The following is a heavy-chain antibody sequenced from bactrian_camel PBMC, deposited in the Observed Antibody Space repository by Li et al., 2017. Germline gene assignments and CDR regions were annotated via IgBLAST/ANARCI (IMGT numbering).Heavy chain of an antibody. V-gene: IGHV3S1*01. D-gene: IGHD8*01. CDR3: AATRELELCWDTGLTYGY. CDR2: ISTGARTT. Sequence: HVQLVESGGGSVQSGGSLRLSCAASGSISSHACVAWFRQGPGQEREGVAAISTGARTTYYTDSVRGRFAISADKSLNTVYLQMRKMKPEDTAMYYCAATRELELCWDTGLTYGYWGPGTQVTVS. CDR1: GSISSHAC. J-gene: IGHJ4*01.